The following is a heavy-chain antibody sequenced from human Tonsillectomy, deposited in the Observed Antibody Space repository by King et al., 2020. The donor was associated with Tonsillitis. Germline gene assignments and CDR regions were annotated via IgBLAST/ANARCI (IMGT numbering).Heavy chain of an antibody. CDR3: EKNPDYHDSYFDY. CDR1: GFTFSSSG. CDR2: IRYHGTVK. J-gene: IGHJ2*01. V-gene: IGHV3-30*02. Sequence: QLVQSGGGVVQPRGPRRPSCAASGFTFSSSGMHWVREAQGKGLERVAFIRYHGTVKNYADSGRGRITISRDNSKNMLYLQMNSPRAEDTAVYYCEKNPDYHDSYFDYWGRGTLVTVSS. D-gene: IGHD3-22*01.